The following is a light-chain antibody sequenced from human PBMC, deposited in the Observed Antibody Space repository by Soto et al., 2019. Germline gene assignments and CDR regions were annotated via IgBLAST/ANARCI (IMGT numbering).Light chain of an antibody. V-gene: IGLV1-40*01. CDR3: QSYDSSLSAHYV. J-gene: IGLJ1*01. CDR2: GNS. CDR1: SSNIGAGYD. Sequence: QSVLTQPPSVSGAPGQRVTTSCTGSSSNIGAGYDVHWYQQLPGTAPKLLIYGNSNRPSGVPDRFSGSKSGTSASLAITGLQAEDEADYYCQSYDSSLSAHYVFGPGTKVTVL.